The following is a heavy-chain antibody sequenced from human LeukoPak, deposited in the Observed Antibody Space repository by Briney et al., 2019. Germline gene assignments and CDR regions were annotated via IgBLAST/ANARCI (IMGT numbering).Heavy chain of an antibody. Sequence: PGGSLRLSCAASGFPFSDYVMHWVRQAPGKGLEWVSVIRYDGNNKYYADSVKGRFTISRDNSKNTLYLQMNSLRAEDTAVYYCARDGGDGYNEDWFDPWGQGTLVTVSS. V-gene: IGHV3-33*01. CDR1: GFPFSDYV. CDR3: ARDGGDGYNEDWFDP. J-gene: IGHJ5*02. CDR2: IRYDGNNK. D-gene: IGHD5-24*01.